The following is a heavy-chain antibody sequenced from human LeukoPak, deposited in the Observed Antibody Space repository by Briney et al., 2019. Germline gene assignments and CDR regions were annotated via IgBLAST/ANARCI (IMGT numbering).Heavy chain of an antibody. J-gene: IGHJ6*03. D-gene: IGHD3-10*01. V-gene: IGHV4-34*01. CDR3: ARGRYYYGSGSYYGHYYYYMDV. Sequence: PSETLSLTCAVYGGSFSGYYWSWIRQPPGKGLEWIGEINHSGSTNYNPSLKSRVTISVDTSKNQFSLKLSSVTAADTAVYYCARGRYYYGSGSYYGHYYYYMDVWGKGTTVTVSS. CDR2: INHSGST. CDR1: GGSFSGYY.